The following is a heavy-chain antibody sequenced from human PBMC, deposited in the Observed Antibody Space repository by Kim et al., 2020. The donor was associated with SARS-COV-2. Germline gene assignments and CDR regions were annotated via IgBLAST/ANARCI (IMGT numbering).Heavy chain of an antibody. D-gene: IGHD2-21*02. J-gene: IGHJ5*02. Sequence: GESLKISCKGSGYSFTSYWISWVRQMPGKGLEWMGRIDPSDSYTNYSPSFQGHVTISADKSISTAYLQWSSLKASDTAMYYCARQALMGVVTSWFDPWGQGTLVTVSS. V-gene: IGHV5-10-1*01. CDR3: ARQALMGVVTSWFDP. CDR1: GYSFTSYW. CDR2: IDPSDSYT.